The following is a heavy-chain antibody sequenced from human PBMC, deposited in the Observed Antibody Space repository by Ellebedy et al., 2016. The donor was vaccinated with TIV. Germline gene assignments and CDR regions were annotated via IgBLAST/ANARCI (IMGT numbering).Heavy chain of an antibody. Sequence: GESLKISXAASGFTSGFTFSSHWMHWVRQAPGKGLVWVSRINSDGSTINYADSVKGRFTISRDNVKNTLFLQMDGLRDEDTAVYYCARGGSGWSDWGQGTLVTVSS. D-gene: IGHD6-19*01. J-gene: IGHJ4*02. CDR1: GFTSGFTFSSHW. CDR3: ARGGSGWSD. V-gene: IGHV3-74*01. CDR2: INSDGSTI.